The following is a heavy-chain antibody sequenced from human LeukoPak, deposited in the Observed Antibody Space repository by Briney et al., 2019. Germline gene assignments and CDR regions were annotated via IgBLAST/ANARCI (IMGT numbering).Heavy chain of an antibody. Sequence: SETLSLTCTVSGGSISSYYWSRIRQPPGKGLEWIGYIYYSGSTNYNPSLKSRVTISVDTSKNQFSLKLSSVTAADTAVYYCARAPRGRWFDPWGQGTLVTVSS. V-gene: IGHV4-59*08. CDR2: IYYSGST. D-gene: IGHD3-10*01. CDR1: GGSISSYY. CDR3: ARAPRGRWFDP. J-gene: IGHJ5*02.